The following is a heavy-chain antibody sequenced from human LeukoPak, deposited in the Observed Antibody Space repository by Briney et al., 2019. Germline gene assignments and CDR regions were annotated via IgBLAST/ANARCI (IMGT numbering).Heavy chain of an antibody. V-gene: IGHV3-7*01. CDR1: GFAFSTYS. J-gene: IGHJ4*02. Sequence: PGGSLRLSCAASGFAFSTYSMNWVRQAPGKGLEWVANIKQDGSEKYYVDSVKGRFTISRDNAKNSLYLQMNSLRAEDTAVYYCARASDYGDYARTPLLLYYFDYWGQGTLVTVSS. CDR3: ARASDYGDYARTPLLLYYFDY. CDR2: IKQDGSEK. D-gene: IGHD4-17*01.